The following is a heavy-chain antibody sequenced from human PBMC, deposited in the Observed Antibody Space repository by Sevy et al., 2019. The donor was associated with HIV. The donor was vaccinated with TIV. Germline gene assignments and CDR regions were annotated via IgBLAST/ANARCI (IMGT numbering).Heavy chain of an antibody. CDR2: IYYSGST. Sequence: SETLSLTCTVSGGSISSSSYYWGWIRQPPGKGLEWIGSIYYSGSTYYNPSLKSRVTISVDTSKNQFSLKLSSVTAADTAVYYCARLLGYSSSWYLTRYFDYWGQGTLVTVSS. CDR3: ARLLGYSSSWYLTRYFDY. V-gene: IGHV4-39*01. J-gene: IGHJ4*02. D-gene: IGHD6-13*01. CDR1: GGSISSSSYY.